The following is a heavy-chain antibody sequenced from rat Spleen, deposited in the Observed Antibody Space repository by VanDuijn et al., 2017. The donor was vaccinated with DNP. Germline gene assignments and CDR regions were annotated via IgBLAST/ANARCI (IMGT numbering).Heavy chain of an antibody. CDR1: GFTFSDNA. J-gene: IGHJ3*01. V-gene: IGHV5S10*01. CDR3: ATDRGAY. CDR2: IIFDGTGT. Sequence: EVQLVESGGGLVQPGRSLKLSCAASGFTFSDNAMAWVRQSPKKGLEWVATIIFDGTGTYYRNSVKGRFTISRDNAKSALHLQMDSLRSEDTATYYCATDRGAYWGQGTLVTVSS.